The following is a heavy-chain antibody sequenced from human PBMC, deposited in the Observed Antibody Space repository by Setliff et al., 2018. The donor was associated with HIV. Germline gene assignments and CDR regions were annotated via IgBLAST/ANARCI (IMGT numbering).Heavy chain of an antibody. V-gene: IGHV1-18*01. CDR1: TYTFSSYV. Sequence: ASVKVSCKASTYTFSSYVINWVRQAPGQGLEWMGRISVYNGDTIYAQKLQGRVIMTTDTSTSTAYMELRSLRSDDAAMYYCATQRDIVMVPGQGGFDIWAQGTMVTVSS. CDR2: ISVYNGDT. J-gene: IGHJ3*02. CDR3: ATQRDIVMVPGQGGFDI. D-gene: IGHD2-2*01.